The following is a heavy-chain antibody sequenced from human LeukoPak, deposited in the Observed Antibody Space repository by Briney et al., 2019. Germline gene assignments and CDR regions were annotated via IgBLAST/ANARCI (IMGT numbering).Heavy chain of an antibody. J-gene: IGHJ4*02. CDR2: INPNSGGT. CDR3: ARCQVMGYSSSWYPPDFDY. CDR1: GYTFTGYY. Sequence: GASVKVSCKASGYTFTGYYMHWVRQAPAQGVEWMGRINPNSGGTNYAQKFQGRVTMTRDTSISTAYMELSRLRSDDTAVYNCARCQVMGYSSSWYPPDFDYWGQGTLVTVSS. D-gene: IGHD6-13*01. V-gene: IGHV1-2*06.